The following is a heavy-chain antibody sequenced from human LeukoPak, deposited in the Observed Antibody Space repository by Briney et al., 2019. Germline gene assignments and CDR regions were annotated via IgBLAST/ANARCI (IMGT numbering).Heavy chain of an antibody. CDR3: ARVGDTWTPMPLLDY. V-gene: IGHV4-59*01. J-gene: IGHJ4*02. Sequence: SETLSLTCTVSGGSISSYYWSWIRQPPGKGLEWIGYIYYSGSTNYNPSLKSRVTISVDTSKNQFSLKLSSVTAADTAVYYCARVGDTWTPMPLLDYWGQGTLVTVSS. CDR2: IYYSGST. CDR1: GGSISSYY. D-gene: IGHD3-16*01.